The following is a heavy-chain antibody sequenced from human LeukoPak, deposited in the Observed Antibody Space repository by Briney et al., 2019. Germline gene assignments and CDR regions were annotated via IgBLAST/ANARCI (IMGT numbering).Heavy chain of an antibody. D-gene: IGHD3-16*02. CDR1: GFTFSSYG. Sequence: GGSLRLSCAASGFTFSSYGMHWVRQAPGKGLEWVAVIWYDGSNKYYADSVKGRFTISRDNSKNPLYLKMNSLRAEDTGVYYCAKYYVWGSYRGHFGYWGQGTLVTVSS. CDR3: AKYYVWGSYRGHFGY. CDR2: IWYDGSNK. V-gene: IGHV3-33*08. J-gene: IGHJ4*02.